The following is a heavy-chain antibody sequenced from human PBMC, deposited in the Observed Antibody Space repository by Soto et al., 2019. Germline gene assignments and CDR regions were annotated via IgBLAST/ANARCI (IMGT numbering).Heavy chain of an antibody. CDR2: INHSGST. J-gene: IGHJ6*02. CDR1: GGSFSGYY. V-gene: IGHV4-34*01. D-gene: IGHD1-26*01. Sequence: KSSETLSLTCAVYGGSFSGYYWSWIRQPPGKGLEWIGEINHSGSTNYNPSLKSRVTISVDTSKNQFSLKLSSVTAADTAVYYCARGLGPMDVWGQGTTVTVSS. CDR3: ARGLGPMDV.